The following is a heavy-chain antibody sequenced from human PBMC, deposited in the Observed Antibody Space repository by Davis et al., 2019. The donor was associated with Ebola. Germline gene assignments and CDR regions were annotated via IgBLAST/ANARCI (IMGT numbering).Heavy chain of an antibody. Sequence: ASVKVSCKASGYTFTGYYMHWVRQAPGQGLEWMGRINPNSGGTNYAQKFQGRVTMTRDTSISTAYMELSSLRSEDTAVYYCATVTTGLDYWGQGTLVTVSS. D-gene: IGHD4-17*01. CDR2: INPNSGGT. CDR1: GYTFTGYY. CDR3: ATVTTGLDY. V-gene: IGHV1-2*06. J-gene: IGHJ4*02.